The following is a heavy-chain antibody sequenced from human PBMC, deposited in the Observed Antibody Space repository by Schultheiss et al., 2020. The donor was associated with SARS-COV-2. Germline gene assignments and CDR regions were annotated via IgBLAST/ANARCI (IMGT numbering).Heavy chain of an antibody. CDR2: IYYSGST. V-gene: IGHV4-59*12. Sequence: GSLRLSCAVYGGSFSGYYWSWIRQPPGKGLEWIGYIYYSGSTNYNPSLKSRVTISVDTSKNQFSLKLSSVTAADTAVYYCARSNRPRPYYYYGMDVWGQGTTVTVSS. CDR1: GGSFSGYY. J-gene: IGHJ6*02. CDR3: ARSNRPRPYYYYGMDV. D-gene: IGHD1/OR15-1a*01.